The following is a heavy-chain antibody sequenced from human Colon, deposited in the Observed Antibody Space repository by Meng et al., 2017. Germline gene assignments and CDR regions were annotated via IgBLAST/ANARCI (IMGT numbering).Heavy chain of an antibody. CDR3: ARDWGDVRGGFDF. CDR1: RDRTASISAA. CDR2: KYYRSKYYN. D-gene: IGHD3-10*02. Sequence: QVHAQQSGPGPLTPSRPLPLHCANSRDRTASISAAWNWIRPAPSRGLEWLGRKYYRSKYYNYYALSVKSRITINPDTSKNQFPLQLNSVTPEDTAIYYCARDWGDVRGGFDFWGQGTLVTVSS. J-gene: IGHJ4*02. V-gene: IGHV6-1*01.